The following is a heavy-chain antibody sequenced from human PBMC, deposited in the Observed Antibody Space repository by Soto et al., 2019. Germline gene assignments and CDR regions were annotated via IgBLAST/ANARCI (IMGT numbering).Heavy chain of an antibody. CDR2: TYHRGST. V-gene: IGHV4-59*01. CDR1: GVSISSYF. Sequence: SETLSLTCSVSGVSISSYFWSWIRQAPGRGLEWIGYTYHRGSTDYSPSLKSRVAISLDTSENQFSLKVNSVTAADTAVYYCARIGGYHGPLDYWGQGTPVTV. CDR3: ARIGGYHGPLDY. J-gene: IGHJ4*02. D-gene: IGHD6-25*01.